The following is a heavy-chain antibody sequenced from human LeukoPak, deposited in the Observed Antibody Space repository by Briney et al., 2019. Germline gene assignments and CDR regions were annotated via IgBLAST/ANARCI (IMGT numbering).Heavy chain of an antibody. CDR2: IIPIFGTA. CDR3: ASDILTGPIQLSFDY. CDR1: GGTFSSYA. V-gene: IGHV1-69*13. Sequence: ASVRVFCKASGGTFSSYAISWVQQAPGQGLEWMGGIIPIFGTANYAQKFQGRVTITADESTSTAYMELSSLRSEDTAVYYCASDILTGPIQLSFDYWGQGTLVTVSS. J-gene: IGHJ4*02. D-gene: IGHD3-9*01.